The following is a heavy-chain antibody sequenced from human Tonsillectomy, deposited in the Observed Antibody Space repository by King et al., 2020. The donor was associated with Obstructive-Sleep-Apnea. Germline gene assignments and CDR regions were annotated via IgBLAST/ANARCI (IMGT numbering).Heavy chain of an antibody. D-gene: IGHD1-26*01. V-gene: IGHV4-39*07. CDR1: GASINNNHYY. J-gene: IGHJ5*02. CDR2: IYYGGTT. CDR3: ARGIPYTGSYKVGFDP. Sequence: QVQLQESGPGLVKPSETLSLTCTVSGASINNNHYYWGWIRQPPGRGLEWIGSIYYGGTTYSDPSLKSRVTMSVDTSKNQFSLNLTSVTAADTAVYHCARGIPYTGSYKVGFDPWGQGTLVTVSS.